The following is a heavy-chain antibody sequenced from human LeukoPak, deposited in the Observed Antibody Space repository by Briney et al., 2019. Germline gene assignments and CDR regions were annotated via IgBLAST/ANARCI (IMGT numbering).Heavy chain of an antibody. J-gene: IGHJ4*02. Sequence: SVKVSCKASGYTFTGYYMHWVRQAPGQGLEWMGGIIPIFGTANYAQKFQGRVTITADESTSTAYMELSSLRSEDTAVYYCARAGHNYDSSGNQYYFDYWGQGTLVTVSS. D-gene: IGHD3-22*01. CDR3: ARAGHNYDSSGNQYYFDY. CDR2: IIPIFGTA. V-gene: IGHV1-69*13. CDR1: GYTFTGYY.